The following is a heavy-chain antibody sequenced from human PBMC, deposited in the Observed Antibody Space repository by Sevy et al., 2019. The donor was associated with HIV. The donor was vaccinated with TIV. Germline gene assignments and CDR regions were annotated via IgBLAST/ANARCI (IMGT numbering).Heavy chain of an antibody. V-gene: IGHV1-24*01. CDR2: FDPEDGET. D-gene: IGHD4-17*01. Sequence: ASVKVSCKVSGNTLTEVSMHWVRQAPGKGLEWMAGFDPEDGETIYAQKFEGRVTLTEDTSTDTSYMELSSLRSEDTAVYYCARDSDYDEKGGDAFDIWGQGTMVTVSS. CDR3: ARDSDYDEKGGDAFDI. J-gene: IGHJ3*02. CDR1: GNTLTEVS.